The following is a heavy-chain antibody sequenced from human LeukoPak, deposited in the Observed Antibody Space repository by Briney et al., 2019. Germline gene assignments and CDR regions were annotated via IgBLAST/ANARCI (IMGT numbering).Heavy chain of an antibody. CDR1: GFTFDNYA. J-gene: IGHJ4*02. V-gene: IGHV3-9*01. Sequence: PGGSLRLSCAASGFTFDNYAMHWVRQVPGKGLEWVSGISWNSGSIAYADSVKGRFTISRDNAKDSLYLQMNSLRAEDTAVYYCARGEAGYSSSSFHYWGQGTLVTVSS. D-gene: IGHD6-13*01. CDR3: ARGEAGYSSSSFHY. CDR2: ISWNSGSI.